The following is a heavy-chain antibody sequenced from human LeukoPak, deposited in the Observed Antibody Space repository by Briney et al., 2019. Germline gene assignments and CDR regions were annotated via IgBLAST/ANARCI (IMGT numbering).Heavy chain of an antibody. V-gene: IGHV4-39*01. J-gene: IGHJ4*02. CDR2: IYYSGST. CDR1: GGSISSSSYY. D-gene: IGHD3-10*01. Sequence: PSETLSLTCTVSGGSISSSSYYWGWIRQPPGKGLEWIGSIYYSGSTYYNPSLKSRVTISVDTSKNQFSLKLSSVTAADPAVYYCARRGGNGYYYGSGSYYFDYWGQGTLVTVSS. CDR3: ARRGGNGYYYGSGSYYFDY.